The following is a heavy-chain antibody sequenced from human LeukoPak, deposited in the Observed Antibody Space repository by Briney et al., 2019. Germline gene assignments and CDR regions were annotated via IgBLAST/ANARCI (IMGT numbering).Heavy chain of an antibody. Sequence: GASVKVSCKASGYTFTSYGISWVRQAPGQGLEWMGWISAYNGNTNYAQKLQGRVTMTTDTSTSTAYMELRSLRSDDTAAYYCARVRLGGYPPNDAFDIWGQGTMVTVSS. CDR2: ISAYNGNT. CDR1: GYTFTSYG. CDR3: ARVRLGGYPPNDAFDI. D-gene: IGHD3-22*01. V-gene: IGHV1-18*01. J-gene: IGHJ3*02.